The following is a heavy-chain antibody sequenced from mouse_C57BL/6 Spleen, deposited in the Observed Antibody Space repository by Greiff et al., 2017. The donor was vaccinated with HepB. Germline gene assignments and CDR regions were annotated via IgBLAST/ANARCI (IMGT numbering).Heavy chain of an antibody. D-gene: IGHD2-1*01. Sequence: QVQLQQSGPELVKPGASVKISCKASGYAFSSSWMNWVKQRPGKGLEWIGRIYPGDGDTNYNGKFKGKATLTADKSSSTAYMQLSSLTSEDSAVYFCAREGNGNYLDYFDYWGQGTTLTVSS. J-gene: IGHJ2*01. CDR1: GYAFSSSW. CDR3: AREGNGNYLDYFDY. V-gene: IGHV1-82*01. CDR2: IYPGDGDT.